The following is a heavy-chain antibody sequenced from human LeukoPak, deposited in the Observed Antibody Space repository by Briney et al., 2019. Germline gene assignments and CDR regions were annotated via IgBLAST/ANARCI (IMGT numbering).Heavy chain of an antibody. CDR1: GFTVSSNY. D-gene: IGHD6-19*01. CDR3: ARVRGSSGYYYFDY. CDR2: ISYDGNKK. Sequence: GGSLRLSCAASGFTVSSNYMSWVRQAPGKGLEWVAIISYDGNKKYYADSLKGRFTISRDNSKNTLYLQMNSLRAEDTAVYYCARVRGSSGYYYFDYWGQGTLVTVSS. J-gene: IGHJ4*02. V-gene: IGHV3-30*03.